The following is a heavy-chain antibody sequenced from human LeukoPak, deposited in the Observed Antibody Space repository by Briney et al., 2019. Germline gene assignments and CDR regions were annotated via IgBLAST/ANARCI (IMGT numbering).Heavy chain of an antibody. Sequence: SETLSLTCAVYGGSFSGYYWSWIRQPPGKGLEWIGEINHSGSTNYNPALKSRVTISVDTSKNQFSLKLSSVTAADTAVYYCARAGRITMIVVAGGPFAPWGQGTLVTVSS. J-gene: IGHJ5*02. CDR3: ARAGRITMIVVAGGPFAP. CDR2: INHSGST. CDR1: GGSFSGYY. D-gene: IGHD3-22*01. V-gene: IGHV4-34*01.